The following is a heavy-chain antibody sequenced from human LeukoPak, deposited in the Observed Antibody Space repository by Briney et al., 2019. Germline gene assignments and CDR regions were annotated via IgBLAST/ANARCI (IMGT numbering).Heavy chain of an antibody. J-gene: IGHJ4*02. CDR2: INHSGST. CDR1: GGSSSGCY. D-gene: IGHD2-2*01. V-gene: IGHV4-34*01. Sequence: SETLSLTCAVAGGSSSGCYWSWIRQPPGKRLEWIVEINHSGSTNNNPSLKSRVTISVATSKNQFSLKLSSVTAADTAVYSCARDRMEVVPAARSPFFDYWGQGTLVTVSS. CDR3: ARDRMEVVPAARSPFFDY.